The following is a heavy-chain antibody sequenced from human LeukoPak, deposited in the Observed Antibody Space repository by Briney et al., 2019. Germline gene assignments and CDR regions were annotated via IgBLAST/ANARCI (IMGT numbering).Heavy chain of an antibody. CDR3: ARGRGIRGSAFDI. V-gene: IGHV4-34*01. J-gene: IGHJ3*02. Sequence: SETLSLTCAVYGGSFSGYCWSWIRQPPGKGLEWIGEINHSGSTNYNPSLKSRVTISVDTSKNHFSLKLSSVTAADTAVYYCARGRGIRGSAFDIWGQGTMVTVSS. D-gene: IGHD3-10*01. CDR1: GGSFSGYC. CDR2: INHSGST.